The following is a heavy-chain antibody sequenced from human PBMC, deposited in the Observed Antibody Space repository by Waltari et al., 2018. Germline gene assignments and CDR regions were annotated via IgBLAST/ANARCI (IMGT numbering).Heavy chain of an antibody. D-gene: IGHD4-17*01. CDR3: ARATRGTVNYYYYYMDV. V-gene: IGHV4-34*01. Sequence: QVQLQQWGAGLLKPSETLSLTCAVYGGSCSGYYWSWIRHPPGKGLEWIGEMNHSGSTNYNPSLKSRVTISVDTSKNQFSRKLSSVTAADTAVYYCARATRGTVNYYYYYMDVWGKGTTVTVSS. CDR1: GGSCSGYY. CDR2: MNHSGST. J-gene: IGHJ6*03.